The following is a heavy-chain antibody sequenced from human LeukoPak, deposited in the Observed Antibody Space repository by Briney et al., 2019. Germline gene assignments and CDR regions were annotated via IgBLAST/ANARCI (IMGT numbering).Heavy chain of an antibody. CDR1: GFTFSNYA. D-gene: IGHD3-3*01. V-gene: IGHV3-23*01. Sequence: PGGSLRLSCIASGFTFSNYAMTWVRQAPGKGLECVSSISGTTGRTYYADSARGRFTISRDNSKNTLSVQMSSLRAEDTAIYYCARGDHYYDFPIEHWGQGTLVTVSS. CDR2: ISGTTGRT. CDR3: ARGDHYYDFPIEH. J-gene: IGHJ4*02.